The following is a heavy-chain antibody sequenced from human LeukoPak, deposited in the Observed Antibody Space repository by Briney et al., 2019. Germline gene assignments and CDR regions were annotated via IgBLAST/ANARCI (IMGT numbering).Heavy chain of an antibody. CDR3: ARESGQLRFLEWLSPGGSSDAFDI. J-gene: IGHJ3*02. D-gene: IGHD3-3*01. V-gene: IGHV1-18*01. CDR1: GYTFTSYG. Sequence: ASVKVSCKASGYTFTSYGISWVRQAPGQGLEWMGWISAYNGNTNYAQKLQGRVTMTTDTSTSTAYMELRSLRSDDTAVYYCARESGQLRFLEWLSPGGSSDAFDIWGQGTMVTVSS. CDR2: ISAYNGNT.